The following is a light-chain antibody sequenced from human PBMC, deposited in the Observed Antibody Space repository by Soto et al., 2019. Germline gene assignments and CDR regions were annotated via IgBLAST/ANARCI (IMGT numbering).Light chain of an antibody. CDR2: WAS. Sequence: DIVMTQSPDSLAVSLGERATINCKSSQSVLYTSTNKNHLAWYQQKTGQPPKLLIYWASTREFGVPDRFSGSGSGTDFTLTISSLQAEDVAVYYCQQYYSALHTFGQGTKLEIK. CDR3: QQYYSALHT. CDR1: QSVLYTSTNKNH. V-gene: IGKV4-1*01. J-gene: IGKJ2*01.